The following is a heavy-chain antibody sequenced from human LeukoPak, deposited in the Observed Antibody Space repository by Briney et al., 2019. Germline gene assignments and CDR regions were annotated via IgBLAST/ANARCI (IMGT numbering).Heavy chain of an antibody. J-gene: IGHJ6*03. CDR1: GFTFSSYS. CDR2: ISSSSSYI. V-gene: IGHV3-21*01. D-gene: IGHD6-6*01. CDR3: AREDRYSSSFYYYYYMDV. Sequence: TGRSLRLSCAASGFTFSSYSMNWVRQAPGKGLEWVSSISSSSSYIYYADSVKGRFTISRDNAKNSLYLQMNSLRAEDTAVYYCAREDRYSSSFYYYYYMDVWGKGTTVTVSS.